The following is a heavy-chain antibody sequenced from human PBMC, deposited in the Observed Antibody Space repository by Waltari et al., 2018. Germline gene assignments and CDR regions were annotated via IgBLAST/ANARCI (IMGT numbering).Heavy chain of an antibody. J-gene: IGHJ1*01. V-gene: IGHV4-59*01. D-gene: IGHD6-19*01. CDR2: IYHSGTT. Sequence: QVQLMESGPGLVRPSETLSLTCNVSGGSITSDYWSWVRQPPGKGLEWVGYIYHSGTTNYNPSRRSRGSISVDTSKTQFSLKLNDVTAADTAVYYCARGHSTGWYLSHWGRGALVTVSS. CDR1: GGSITSDY. CDR3: ARGHSTGWYLSH.